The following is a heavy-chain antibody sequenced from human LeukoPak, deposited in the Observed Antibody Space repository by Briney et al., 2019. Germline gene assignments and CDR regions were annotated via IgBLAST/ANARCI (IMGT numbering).Heavy chain of an antibody. Sequence: SETLSLTCTVSGGSISSSSYYWGWIRQPPGKGLEWIGSIYYSGSTYYNPSLKSRVTISVDTSKNQFSLKLSSVTAADTAVYYCARVYARIDYWGQGTLVTVSS. D-gene: IGHD2-2*01. CDR2: IYYSGST. V-gene: IGHV4-39*07. CDR1: GGSISSSSYY. CDR3: ARVYARIDY. J-gene: IGHJ4*02.